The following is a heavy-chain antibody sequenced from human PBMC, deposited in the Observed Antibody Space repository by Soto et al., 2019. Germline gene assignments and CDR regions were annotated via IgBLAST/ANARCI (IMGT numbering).Heavy chain of an antibody. J-gene: IGHJ4*02. V-gene: IGHV4-39*01. CDR2: IYYSAST. CDR3: AGGERGSSGYYVDY. Sequence: QLQLQESGPGLVKPSETLSLTCTVSGGSISSSSYSWVWIRQPPGKGLEWIGSIYYSASTHYNPSLQNRVTISVETSKNQFSLKLSSVTGAETAGYYFAGGERGSSGYYVDYWGQGTLVTVSS. CDR1: GGSISSSSYS. D-gene: IGHD3-22*01.